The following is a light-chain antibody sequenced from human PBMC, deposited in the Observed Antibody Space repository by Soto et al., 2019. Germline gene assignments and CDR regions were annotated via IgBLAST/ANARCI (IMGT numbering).Light chain of an antibody. CDR3: QQYGSSPPYT. CDR1: QSVSSSY. J-gene: IGKJ2*01. V-gene: IGKV3-20*01. CDR2: GAS. Sequence: EIVLTQSPGTLSLSPGERATLSCRASQSVSSSYLAWYQQKPGQAPRLLIYGASSRATGIPDRFSGSGSGTDFTLTSSRLEPDDCAVYYCQQYGSSPPYTFGQGTKLEIK.